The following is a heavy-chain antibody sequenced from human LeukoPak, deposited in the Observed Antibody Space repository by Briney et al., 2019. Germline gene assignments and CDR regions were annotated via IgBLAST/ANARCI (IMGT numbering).Heavy chain of an antibody. D-gene: IGHD5-12*01. CDR3: ARHAYSGHDYATY. J-gene: IGHJ4*02. Sequence: GGSLRLSCAVSGFTVSSNYMSWVRQAPGKGLEWVSVIYSGGNTYYANSVKGRFTISRDNSNNTLYLHMNSLSAEDTAVYYCARHAYSGHDYATYWGQGTLVTVSS. CDR2: IYSGGNT. CDR1: GFTVSSNY. V-gene: IGHV3-53*01.